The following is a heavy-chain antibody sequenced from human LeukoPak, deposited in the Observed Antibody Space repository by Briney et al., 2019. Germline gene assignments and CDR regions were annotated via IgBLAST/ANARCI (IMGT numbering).Heavy chain of an antibody. J-gene: IGHJ4*02. D-gene: IGHD1/OR15-1a*01. Sequence: PGGSLRLSCAASGFTFSSYAMSWVRQAPGKGLEWVSAISGSGGSTYYADSVKGRFTISRNNSKNTLYLQMNSLRAEDTAVYYCAKDRTGTPYFFDYWGQGTLVTVSS. CDR3: AKDRTGTPYFFDY. CDR2: ISGSGGST. CDR1: GFTFSSYA. V-gene: IGHV3-23*01.